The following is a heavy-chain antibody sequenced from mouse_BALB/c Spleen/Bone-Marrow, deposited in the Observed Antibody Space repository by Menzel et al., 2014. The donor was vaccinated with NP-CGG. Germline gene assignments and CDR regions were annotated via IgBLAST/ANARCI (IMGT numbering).Heavy chain of an antibody. D-gene: IGHD2-14*01. V-gene: IGHV5-9-3*01. CDR2: ISSGGSYT. CDR1: GFTFSSYA. CDR3: ARQREVRPYYYAMDY. J-gene: IGHJ4*01. Sequence: EVQRVESGGGLVKPGGSLKLSCAASGFTFSSYAMSWVRQTPEKRPERVATISSGGSYTYYPDSVKGRFTISRDNAKNTLYLQMSSLRSEDTAMYYCARQREVRPYYYAMDYWGQGTSVTVSS.